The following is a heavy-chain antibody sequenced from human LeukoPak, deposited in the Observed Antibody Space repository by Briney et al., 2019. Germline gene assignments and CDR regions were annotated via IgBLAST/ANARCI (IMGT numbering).Heavy chain of an antibody. Sequence: ASVKVSCKASGYTFTGYYMHWVRQAPGQGLEWMGWINPNSGGTDYAQKFQGRVTMTRDTSISTAYMELSGLRSDDTAVYYCARAMLTYYDILTGPRPDAFDIWGQGTMVTVSS. CDR2: INPNSGGT. J-gene: IGHJ3*02. CDR1: GYTFTGYY. D-gene: IGHD3-9*01. V-gene: IGHV1-2*02. CDR3: ARAMLTYYDILTGPRPDAFDI.